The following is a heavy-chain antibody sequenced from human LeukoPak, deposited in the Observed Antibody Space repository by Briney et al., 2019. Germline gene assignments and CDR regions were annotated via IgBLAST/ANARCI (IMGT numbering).Heavy chain of an antibody. CDR2: ISSSGGTI. CDR3: ARIHRYCSGGACYVLDN. D-gene: IGHD2-15*01. J-gene: IGHJ4*02. CDR1: GFTFSDYY. Sequence: GGSLRLSCAASGFTFSDYYMSWIRQAPGKGLEWVSYISSSGGTIYYADSVKGRFTISRDNAKNSLYLQMNSLRVEDTAVYYCARIHRYCSGGACYVLDNWGQGTLVAVSS. V-gene: IGHV3-11*01.